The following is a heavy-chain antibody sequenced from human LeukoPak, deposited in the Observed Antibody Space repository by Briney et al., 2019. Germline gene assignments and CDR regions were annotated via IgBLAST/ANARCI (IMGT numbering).Heavy chain of an antibody. V-gene: IGHV3-48*03. CDR3: ARVRRNCGSGSCLDY. Sequence: GGSLRLSCAASGFTFSSYEMNWVRQAPGKGLEWVSYISSSGSTIYYADSVKGRFTISRDNAKNSLYLQMNSLRAEDTAVYYCARVRRNCGSGSCLDYWGQGTLVTVSP. CDR2: ISSSGSTI. D-gene: IGHD3-10*01. J-gene: IGHJ4*02. CDR1: GFTFSSYE.